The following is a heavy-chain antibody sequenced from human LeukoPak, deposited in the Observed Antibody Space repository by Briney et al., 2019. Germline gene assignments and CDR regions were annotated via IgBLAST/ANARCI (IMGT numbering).Heavy chain of an antibody. CDR1: GGPISSYY. Sequence: SETLSLTCTVSGGPISSYYWSWIRQPPGKGLEWIGYIYTSGSTNYNPSLKSRVTISVDTSKNQFSLKLSSVTAADTAVYYCARERLDDSSGYNLDYWGQGTLVTVSS. CDR3: ARERLDDSSGYNLDY. D-gene: IGHD3-22*01. V-gene: IGHV4-4*09. CDR2: IYTSGST. J-gene: IGHJ4*02.